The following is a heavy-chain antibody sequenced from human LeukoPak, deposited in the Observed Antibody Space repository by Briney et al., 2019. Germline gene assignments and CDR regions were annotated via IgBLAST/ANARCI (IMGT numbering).Heavy chain of an antibody. V-gene: IGHV1-18*01. CDR2: ISAYNGNT. Sequence: GASVKLSCKASGYTFTSYGINWVRQAPGQGLEWTGWISAYNGNTNYAQKLQGRVTMTTDTSTSTAYMELRSLRSDDTAVYYCAREAQGDAFDIWGQGTMVTVSS. J-gene: IGHJ3*02. CDR3: AREAQGDAFDI. CDR1: GYTFTSYG.